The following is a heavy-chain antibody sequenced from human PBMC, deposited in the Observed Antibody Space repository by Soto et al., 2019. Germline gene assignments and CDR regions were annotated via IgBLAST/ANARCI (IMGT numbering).Heavy chain of an antibody. CDR1: GDSVSSDTYY. J-gene: IGHJ4*02. D-gene: IGHD1-7*01. CDR2: IYYSGST. CDR3: ARGTRPRQTVVDY. Sequence: QLQLQESGPGLVKPSETLSLTCTVSGDSVSSDTYYWGWIRQPPGKGLEWIGSIYYSGSTYYNPSRRSRVTISVDTSKNQFSLKLSSVTAADTAVYYCARGTRPRQTVVDYWGQGTLVTVSS. V-gene: IGHV4-39*01.